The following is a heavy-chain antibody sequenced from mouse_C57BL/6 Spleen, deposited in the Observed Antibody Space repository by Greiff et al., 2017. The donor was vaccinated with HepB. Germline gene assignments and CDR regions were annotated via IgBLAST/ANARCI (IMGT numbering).Heavy chain of an antibody. D-gene: IGHD1-1*01. CDR2: IYPGNGDT. CDR1: GYTFTSYN. CDR3: ATPYGSSYDWYFDV. Sequence: VQLQQSGAELVRPGASVKMSCKASGYTFTSYNMHWVKQTPRQGLEWIGAIYPGNGDTSYNQKFKGKATLTVDKSSSTAYMQLSSLTSEDSAVYFCATPYGSSYDWYFDVWGTGTTVTVSS. V-gene: IGHV1-12*01. J-gene: IGHJ1*03.